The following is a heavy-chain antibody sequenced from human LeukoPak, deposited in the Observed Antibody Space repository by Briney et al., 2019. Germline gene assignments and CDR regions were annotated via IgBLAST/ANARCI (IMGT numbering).Heavy chain of an antibody. CDR2: FDPEDGET. D-gene: IGHD2-21*01. CDR3: TMEKYYLFSNWFFP. V-gene: IGHV1-24*01. CDR1: GYNRTELS. Sequence: GASVKLSCKVSGYNRTELSMHWVRQSPGEGLGWMGSFDPEDGETIYAQKFQGRVTLTEDTSTDTAYIDLRSLRSDDSSIYYCTMEKYYLFSNWFFPLCRGTLVTVAS. J-gene: IGHJ5*02.